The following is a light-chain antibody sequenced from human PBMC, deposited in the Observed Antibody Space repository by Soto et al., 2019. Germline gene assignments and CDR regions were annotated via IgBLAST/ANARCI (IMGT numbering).Light chain of an antibody. CDR3: QQRANWPPYT. CDR2: DAS. V-gene: IGKV3-11*01. CDR1: QHISSF. Sequence: EIVLAQSPATLSLSPGERATLSCRASQHISSFLAWYQQKPGQAPRLLIYDASNRATGIPARFSGSGSGTDVPLTISSLEPEDFAIYYCQQRANWPPYTFGQGKKLEIK. J-gene: IGKJ2*01.